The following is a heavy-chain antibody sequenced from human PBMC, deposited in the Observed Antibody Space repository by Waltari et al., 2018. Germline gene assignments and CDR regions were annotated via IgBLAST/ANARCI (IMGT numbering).Heavy chain of an antibody. Sequence: QLQLQESGPGLVKPSETLSLTCTVSGGSISSSSYYWGWIRQPPGKGLEWIGSIYYSGSTYYNPSLKSRVTISVDTSKNQFSLKLSSVTAADTAVYYCASIAAGDWYFDLWGRGTLVTVSS. CDR3: ASIAAGDWYFDL. D-gene: IGHD6-13*01. V-gene: IGHV4-39*01. CDR2: IYYSGST. CDR1: GGSISSSSYY. J-gene: IGHJ2*01.